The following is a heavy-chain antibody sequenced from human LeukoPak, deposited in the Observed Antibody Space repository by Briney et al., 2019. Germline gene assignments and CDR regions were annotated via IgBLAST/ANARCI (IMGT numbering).Heavy chain of an antibody. CDR3: ARDMSNFGVVRTHYFDY. V-gene: IGHV1-69*05. Sequence: SVKVSCKASGGTFSSYAISWVRQAPGQGLEWMGRIIPISGTANYAQKFQGRVTITTDESTSTAYMELSSLRSEDTAVYYCARDMSNFGVVRTHYFDYWGQGTLVTVPS. J-gene: IGHJ4*02. CDR2: IIPISGTA. D-gene: IGHD3-3*01. CDR1: GGTFSSYA.